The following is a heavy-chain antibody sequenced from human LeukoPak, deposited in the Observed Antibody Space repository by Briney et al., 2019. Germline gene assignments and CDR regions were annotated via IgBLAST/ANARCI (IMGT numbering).Heavy chain of an antibody. D-gene: IGHD3-10*01. V-gene: IGHV1-2*02. CDR3: ARAKYRVVRGVIGFYYFDY. Sequence: ASVKVSCKASGYTFTGYYMHWVRQAPGQGLEWMGWINPNSGGTNYAQKFQGRVTTTRDTSISTAYMELSRLRSDDTAVYYCARAKYRVVRGVIGFYYFDYWGQGTLVTVSS. CDR1: GYTFTGYY. CDR2: INPNSGGT. J-gene: IGHJ4*02.